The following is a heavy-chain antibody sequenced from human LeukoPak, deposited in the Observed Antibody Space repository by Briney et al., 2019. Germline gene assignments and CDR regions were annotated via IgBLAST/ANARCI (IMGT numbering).Heavy chain of an antibody. J-gene: IGHJ6*02. CDR2: IYSGGST. CDR3: ASYSGSYYLYYYGMDV. V-gene: IGHV3-53*04. Sequence: PGGSLRLSCAASGFTVSSNYMSWVRQAPGKGLEWVSVIYSGGSTYYADSAKGRFTISRHNSKNTLYLQMNSLRAEDTAVYYCASYSGSYYLYYYGMDVWGQGTTVTVSS. CDR1: GFTVSSNY. D-gene: IGHD1-26*01.